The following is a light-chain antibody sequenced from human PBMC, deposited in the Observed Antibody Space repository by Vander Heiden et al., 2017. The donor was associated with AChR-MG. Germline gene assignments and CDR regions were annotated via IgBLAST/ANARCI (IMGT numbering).Light chain of an antibody. Sequence: DIIVTQSPLSLSVTPGEPASISCRASQSLLQRDGYNHLDWYLLKPGQPPHLLIYLGSNRASGVPDRFSGSGSGTDFTLTISRVEAEDVGIYYCMQVLQDPSFG. CDR3: MQVLQDPS. V-gene: IGKV2-28*01. J-gene: IGKJ3*01. CDR1: QSLLQRDGYNH. CDR2: LGS.